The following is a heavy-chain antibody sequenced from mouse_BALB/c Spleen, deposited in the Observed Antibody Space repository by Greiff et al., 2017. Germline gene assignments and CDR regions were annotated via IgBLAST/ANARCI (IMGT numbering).Heavy chain of an antibody. CDR3: ARDQDYGRSYWYFEV. CDR2: ISNLAYSI. Sequence: EVQGVESGGGLVQPGGSRKLSCAASGFTFSDYGMAWVRQAPGKGPEWVAFISNLAYSIYYADTVTGRFTISRENAKNTLYLEMSSLRSEDTAMYYCARDQDYGRSYWYFEVGGAGTTVTVSS. CDR1: GFTFSDYG. D-gene: IGHD1-1*01. J-gene: IGHJ1*01. V-gene: IGHV5-15*02.